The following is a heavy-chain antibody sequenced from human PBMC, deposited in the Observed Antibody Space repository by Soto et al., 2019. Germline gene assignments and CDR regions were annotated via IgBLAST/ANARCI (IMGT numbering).Heavy chain of an antibody. J-gene: IGHJ4*02. CDR2: IYYGGST. Sequence: SETLSLTCTVSGGSLSTYYWSWIRQPPGKGLEWIGYIYYGGSTNHNPSLNSRVTFSVDTSRNQIFLTLTSVTAADTAVYYCARSGNSNGLVFDYWGQGTQVTVSS. D-gene: IGHD5-18*01. CDR1: GGSLSTYY. CDR3: ARSGNSNGLVFDY. V-gene: IGHV4-59*01.